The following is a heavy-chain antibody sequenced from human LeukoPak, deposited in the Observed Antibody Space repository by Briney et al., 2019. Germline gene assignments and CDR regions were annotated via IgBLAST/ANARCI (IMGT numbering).Heavy chain of an antibody. CDR2: IKQDGSEK. V-gene: IGHV3-7*01. J-gene: IGHJ4*02. CDR1: GFSFSSCW. D-gene: IGHD5-12*01. Sequence: GGSLRLSCAASGFSFSSCWMSWFRQAPGKGLEWVANIKQDGSEKYYVDSVEGRFTISRDNAKKSLYLQMSSLRAEDTAVYYCAKRDDTGFWGQGTLVTVSS. CDR3: AKRDDTGF.